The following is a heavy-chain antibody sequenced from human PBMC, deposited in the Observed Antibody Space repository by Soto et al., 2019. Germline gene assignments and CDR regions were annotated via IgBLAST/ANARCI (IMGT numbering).Heavy chain of an antibody. CDR3: ARDEYSGYDFIWYFDL. CDR1: GFTFSSYS. CDR2: ISSSSSTI. Sequence: EVQLVESGGGLVQPGGSLRLSCAASGFTFSSYSMNWVRQAPGKGLEWVSYISSSSSTIYYADSVKGRFTISRDNAKNSLYLHMNSLRAEDTAVYYCARDEYSGYDFIWYFDLWGRGTLVTVSS. D-gene: IGHD5-12*01. V-gene: IGHV3-48*01. J-gene: IGHJ2*01.